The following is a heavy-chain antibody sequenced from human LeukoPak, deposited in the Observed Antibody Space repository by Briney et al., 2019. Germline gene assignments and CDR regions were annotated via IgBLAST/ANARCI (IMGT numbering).Heavy chain of an antibody. V-gene: IGHV3-74*01. J-gene: IGHJ5*02. CDR3: AKELYGSGSYNWFDP. Sequence: GGSLRLSCAASGFTFSSYWMYWVRQAPGKGLVCVSRINSDGSSTSYADSVKGRFTISRDNSKNTLYLQMNSLRAEDTAVYYCAKELYGSGSYNWFDPWGQGTLVTVSS. CDR2: INSDGSST. CDR1: GFTFSSYW. D-gene: IGHD3-10*01.